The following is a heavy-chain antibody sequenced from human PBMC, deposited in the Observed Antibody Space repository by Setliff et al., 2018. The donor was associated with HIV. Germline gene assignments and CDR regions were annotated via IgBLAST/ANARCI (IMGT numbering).Heavy chain of an antibody. CDR2: IYPGDSDT. D-gene: IGHD6-19*01. CDR1: GSSFSSYW. Sequence: GESLKISCKGSGSSFSSYWIGWVRQMPGKGLEWMGIIYPGDSDTRYSPSFQGQVTISADKSISTAYLQWSSLKASDTAMYYCARLSGNLAVAGNYYFDYWGQGTLVTVSS. J-gene: IGHJ4*02. V-gene: IGHV5-51*01. CDR3: ARLSGNLAVAGNYYFDY.